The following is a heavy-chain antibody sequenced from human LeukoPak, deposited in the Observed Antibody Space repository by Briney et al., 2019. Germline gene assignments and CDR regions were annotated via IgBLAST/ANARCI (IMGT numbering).Heavy chain of an antibody. CDR2: IFYDGSIA. CDR1: GFTFSHYA. D-gene: IGHD6-19*01. V-gene: IGHV3-30*04. Sequence: PGGSLRLSCAASGFTFSHYAMHWVRQAPGKGLEWVAVIFYDGSIAYYADSVKGRFTISRDNSKNTLYLQMNSLRAEDTAVYYCARDLAVAAFVYWGQGTLVTVSS. J-gene: IGHJ4*02. CDR3: ARDLAVAAFVY.